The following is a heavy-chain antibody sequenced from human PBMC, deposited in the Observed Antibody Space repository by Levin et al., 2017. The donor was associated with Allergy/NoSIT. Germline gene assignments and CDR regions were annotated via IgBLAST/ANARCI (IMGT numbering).Heavy chain of an antibody. CDR3: ATEPSPRYSSGWYGY. D-gene: IGHD6-19*01. CDR1: GFTFSSYA. J-gene: IGHJ4*02. V-gene: IGHV3-23*01. CDR2: ISGSGGST. Sequence: GESLKISCAASGFTFSSYAMSWVRQAPGKGLEWVSAISGSGGSTYYADSVKGRFTISRDNSKNTLYLQMNSLRAEDTAVYYCATEPSPRYSSGWYGYWGQGTLVTVSS.